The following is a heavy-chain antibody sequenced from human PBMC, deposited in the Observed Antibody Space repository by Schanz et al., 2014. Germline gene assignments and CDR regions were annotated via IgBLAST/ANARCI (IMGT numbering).Heavy chain of an antibody. Sequence: EVQLVESGGGLVKSGGSLRLSCAASGFTFSNYVMDWVRQAPGTGLEWVARITYNGDSTYYTDSVKGRFTISRDNSRNTLYLQMDGLRAEDTAVYYCAKPPPGYLITWYTYYFVSWGQGTLVTVSS. D-gene: IGHD1-1*01. CDR1: GFTFSNYV. V-gene: IGHV3-23*04. CDR3: AKPPPGYLITWYTYYFVS. J-gene: IGHJ4*02. CDR2: ITYNGDST.